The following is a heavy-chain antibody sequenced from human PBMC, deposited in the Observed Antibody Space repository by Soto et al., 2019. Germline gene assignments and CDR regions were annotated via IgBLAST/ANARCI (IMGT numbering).Heavy chain of an antibody. CDR3: ARGVDCSGGSCYRSPYFDD. Sequence: GASVKVSCKASGGTFSSYAISWVRQAPGQGLEWMGGIIPIFGTANYAQKFQGRVTITADKSTSTAYMELSSLRSEDTAVYYCARGVDCSGGSCYRSPYFDDWGQGTLVTVSS. J-gene: IGHJ4*02. V-gene: IGHV1-69*06. CDR2: IIPIFGTA. D-gene: IGHD2-15*01. CDR1: GGTFSSYA.